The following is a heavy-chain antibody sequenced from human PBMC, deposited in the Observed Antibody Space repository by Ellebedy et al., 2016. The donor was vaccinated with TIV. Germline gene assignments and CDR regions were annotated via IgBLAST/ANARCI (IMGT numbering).Heavy chain of an antibody. J-gene: IGHJ2*01. CDR3: AREGQYGGSWYWGYFDL. CDR1: GFIVSNHF. V-gene: IGHV3-7*01. CDR2: IKQDGSEK. D-gene: IGHD6-13*01. Sequence: GGSLRLSCAASGFIVSNHFMSWVRQAPGKGLEWVANIKQDGSEKYYVDSVKGRFTISRDNAKNSLYLQMNSLRAEDTAVYYCAREGQYGGSWYWGYFDLWGRGTLVTVSS.